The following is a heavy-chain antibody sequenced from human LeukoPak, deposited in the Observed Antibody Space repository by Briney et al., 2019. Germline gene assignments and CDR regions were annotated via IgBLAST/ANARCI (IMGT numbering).Heavy chain of an antibody. D-gene: IGHD3-16*01. J-gene: IGHJ2*01. Sequence: GGSLRLSCSASGFTFSYYSMNWVRQAPGKGLEWVASISSRSSYIYYEDSLKGRFTISRDNAKYSLYLQMTGLRVEDTAMYFCARDLGDIVLEPPSIHFDLWGRGTLVTVSS. CDR3: ARDLGDIVLEPPSIHFDL. CDR2: ISSRSSYI. CDR1: GFTFSYYS. V-gene: IGHV3-21*01.